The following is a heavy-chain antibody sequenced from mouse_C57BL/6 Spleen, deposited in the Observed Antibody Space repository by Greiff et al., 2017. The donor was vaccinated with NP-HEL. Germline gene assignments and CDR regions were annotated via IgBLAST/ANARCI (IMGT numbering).Heavy chain of an antibody. CDR2: IDPEDGDT. CDR1: GFNIKDYY. V-gene: IGHV14-1*01. CDR3: TTRASSGYDAMDY. D-gene: IGHD3-2*02. J-gene: IGHJ4*01. Sequence: VQLKESGAELVRPGASVKLSCTASGFNIKDYYMHWVKQRPEQGLEWIGRIDPEDGDTEYAPKFQGKATMTADTSSNTAYLQLSSLTSEDTAVYYCTTRASSGYDAMDYWGQGTSVTVSS.